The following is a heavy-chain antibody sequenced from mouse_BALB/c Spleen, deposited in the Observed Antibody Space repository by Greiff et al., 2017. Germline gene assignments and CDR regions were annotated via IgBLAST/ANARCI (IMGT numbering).Heavy chain of an antibody. J-gene: IGHJ4*01. CDR2: ISYSGST. V-gene: IGHV3-2*02. D-gene: IGHD1-2*01. CDR3: ARSASHYYGYGAMDY. Sequence: VQLQQSGPGLVKPSQSLSLTCTVTGYSITSDYAWNWIRQFPGNKLEWMGYISYSGSTSYNPSLKSRISITRDTSKNQFFLQLNSVTTEDTATYYCARSASHYYGYGAMDYGGQGTSDTVSS. CDR1: GYSITSDYA.